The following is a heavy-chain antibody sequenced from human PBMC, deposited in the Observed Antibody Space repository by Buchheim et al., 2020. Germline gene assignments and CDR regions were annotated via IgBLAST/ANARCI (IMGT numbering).Heavy chain of an antibody. D-gene: IGHD3-16*02. CDR2: ISYDGSNK. CDR1: GFTFSSYG. Sequence: QVQLVESGGGVVQPGRSLRLSCAASGFTFSSYGMHWVRQAPGKGLEWVAVISYDGSNKYYADSVKGRFTISRDNSKNTLYLQMNSLRAEGTAVYYCAKEGRLSPIFDYWGQGTL. V-gene: IGHV3-30*18. CDR3: AKEGRLSPIFDY. J-gene: IGHJ4*02.